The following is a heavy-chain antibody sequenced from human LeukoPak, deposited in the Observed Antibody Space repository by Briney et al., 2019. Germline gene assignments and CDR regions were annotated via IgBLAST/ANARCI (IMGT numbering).Heavy chain of an antibody. CDR3: ARGGWSLDN. CDR1: GGSISSYY. D-gene: IGHD2-15*01. J-gene: IGHJ4*02. Sequence: SETLSLTCTVSGGSISSYYWSWIRQPPGKGLEWIGYIYYSGSTNYNPSLKSRVTISVDTSNNQFSLKLTSVIAADTAVYYCARGGWSLDNWDQGTLVTVSS. CDR2: IYYSGST. V-gene: IGHV4-59*01.